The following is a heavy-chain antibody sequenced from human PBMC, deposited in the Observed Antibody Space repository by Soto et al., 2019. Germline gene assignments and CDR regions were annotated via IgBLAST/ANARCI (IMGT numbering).Heavy chain of an antibody. D-gene: IGHD2-15*01. J-gene: IGHJ5*02. CDR2: ISYDGSNK. Sequence: GGSLRLSCAASGFTFSSYGMHWVRQAPGKGLEWVAVISYDGSNKYYADSVKGRFTISRDNSKNTLYLQMNSLRAEDTAVYYCAKDQSEVGIHHTWGQGTLVTVSS. CDR1: GFTFSSYG. V-gene: IGHV3-30*18. CDR3: AKDQSEVGIHHT.